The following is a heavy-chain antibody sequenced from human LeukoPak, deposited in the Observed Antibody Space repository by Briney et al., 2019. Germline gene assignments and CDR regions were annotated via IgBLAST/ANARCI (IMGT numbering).Heavy chain of an antibody. CDR2: IKQDGGEK. CDR1: GFTFSSYW. Sequence: GGSLRLSCAASGFTFSSYWMSWVRQAPGKGLEWVANIKQDGGEKNYVDSVKGRFTISRDNAKNSLYVQMNSLRAEDTAVYYCARNQLVAVYYYYYGMDVWGQGTTVTVSS. V-gene: IGHV3-7*01. J-gene: IGHJ6*02. D-gene: IGHD6-13*01. CDR3: ARNQLVAVYYYYYGMDV.